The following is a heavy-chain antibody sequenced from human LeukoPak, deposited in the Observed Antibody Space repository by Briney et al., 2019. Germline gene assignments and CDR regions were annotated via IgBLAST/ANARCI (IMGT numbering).Heavy chain of an antibody. CDR1: GYTFTDYY. CDR3: AQGRGQHLESQYNWFDP. Sequence: ASVKVSCKASGYTFTDYYIHWVRQAPGQGLEWMAWMNPKRGDTSYAQKFQGRVTMTRDTSISTAYMELSRLRFDDTAVYYCAQGRGQHLESQYNWFDPWGQGTLVTFSS. J-gene: IGHJ5*02. V-gene: IGHV1-2*02. D-gene: IGHD6-13*01. CDR2: MNPKRGDT.